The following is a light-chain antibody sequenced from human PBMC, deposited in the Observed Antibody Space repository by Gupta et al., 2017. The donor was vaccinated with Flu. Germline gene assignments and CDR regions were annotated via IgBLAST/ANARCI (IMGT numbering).Light chain of an antibody. V-gene: IGKV3-20*01. CDR3: QHYGSSPYT. Sequence: ERATLSGRASQSLSLNSLAWYQQKPGQAPRLLIYGASSRATGIPDRFSGSGSGADFTLTISRLEPEDFAVYYCQHYGSSPYTFGQGTKVEIK. J-gene: IGKJ2*01. CDR1: QSLSLNS. CDR2: GAS.